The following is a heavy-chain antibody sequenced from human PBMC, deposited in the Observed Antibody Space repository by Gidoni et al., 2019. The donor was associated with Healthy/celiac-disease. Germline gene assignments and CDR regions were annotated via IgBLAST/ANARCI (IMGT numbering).Heavy chain of an antibody. CDR1: GFTFSSYE. D-gene: IGHD4-17*01. CDR2: ISSSGSTI. V-gene: IGHV3-48*03. CDR3: ARDDYGDHQYYFDY. J-gene: IGHJ4*02. Sequence: EVQLVESGGGLVQPGGSLRLSCAASGFTFSSYEMNWVRQAPGKGLEWVSYISSSGSTIYYADSVKGRFTISRDNAKNSLYLQMNSLRAEDTAVYYCARDDYGDHQYYFDYWGQGTLVTVSS.